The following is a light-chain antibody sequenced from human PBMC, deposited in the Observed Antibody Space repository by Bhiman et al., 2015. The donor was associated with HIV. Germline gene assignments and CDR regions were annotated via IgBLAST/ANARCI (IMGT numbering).Light chain of an antibody. J-gene: IGLJ2*01. V-gene: IGLV2-14*02. CDR1: SSDVGAYNL. CDR2: EVT. Sequence: QSALAQPASVSGSPGQSITISCTGTSSDVGAYNLVSWYQHHPGKAPKLIIYEVTKRPSGVPDRFSGSKSGTSASLAITGLQAEDEADYYCQSYDSSLSGSVVFGGGTKLTVL. CDR3: QSYDSSLSGSVV.